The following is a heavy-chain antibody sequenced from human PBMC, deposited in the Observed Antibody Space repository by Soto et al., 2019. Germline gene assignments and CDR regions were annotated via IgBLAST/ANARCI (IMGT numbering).Heavy chain of an antibody. D-gene: IGHD2-2*01. CDR3: ARDKGAGIVVVPAENDHWFDP. CDR2: ISSSSSYT. CDR1: GFTFSDYY. J-gene: IGHJ5*02. V-gene: IGHV3-11*06. Sequence: GGSLRLSCAASGFTFSDYYMSWIRQAPGKGLEWVSYISSSSSYTNYADSVKGRFTISRDNAKNSLYLQMNSLRAEDTAVYYCARDKGAGIVVVPAENDHWFDPWGQGTLVTVSS.